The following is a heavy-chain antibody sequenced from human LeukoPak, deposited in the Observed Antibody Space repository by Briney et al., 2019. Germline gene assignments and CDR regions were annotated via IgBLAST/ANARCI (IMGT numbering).Heavy chain of an antibody. CDR3: ARIPSSGWYLRSYFDY. Sequence: GGSLRLSCAASGFTFSSYSMNWVRQAPGKGLEWVSSISSSSSYIYYADSVKGRFTISRDNAKNSLYLQMNSLRAEDTAVYYCARIPSSGWYLRSYFDYWGQGTLVTVSS. CDR2: ISSSSSYI. J-gene: IGHJ4*02. V-gene: IGHV3-21*01. CDR1: GFTFSSYS. D-gene: IGHD6-19*01.